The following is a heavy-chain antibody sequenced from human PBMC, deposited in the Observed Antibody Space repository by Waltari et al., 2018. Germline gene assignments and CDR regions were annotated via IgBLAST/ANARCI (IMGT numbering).Heavy chain of an antibody. Sequence: QVQLVESGGGVVQPGRSLRLSCAASEFTFISYAMHWVRQAPGKGLEWVAVISYNERNTYYVNSVKGRFTISRDNSKKMLYLQMNSLRAEDTAVYYCARDYCDRTNCHGMDVWGQGTTVTVSS. J-gene: IGHJ6*02. CDR1: EFTFISYA. D-gene: IGHD3-22*01. V-gene: IGHV3-30*04. CDR3: ARDYCDRTNCHGMDV. CDR2: ISYNERNT.